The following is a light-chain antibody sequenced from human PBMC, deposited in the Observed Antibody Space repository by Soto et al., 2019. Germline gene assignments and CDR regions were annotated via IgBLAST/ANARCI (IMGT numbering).Light chain of an antibody. CDR2: GAS. CDR3: QHYGTSAL. CDR1: ESVSTSY. Sequence: EIVLTQSPGTLSLSPGERATLSCRASESVSTSYLAWYQQNPGQAPRLLIYGASGRATGIPDRFSVSESGKDFTFTISGLEPEDFAVYYWQHYGTSALFGPGTKVDIK. V-gene: IGKV3-20*01. J-gene: IGKJ3*01.